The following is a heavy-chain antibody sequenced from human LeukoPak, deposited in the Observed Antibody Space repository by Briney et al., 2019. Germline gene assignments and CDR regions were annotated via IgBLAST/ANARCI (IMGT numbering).Heavy chain of an antibody. J-gene: IGHJ4*02. CDR1: GFTFNSYA. CDR2: IRSSGGST. D-gene: IGHD1-26*01. Sequence: PGGSLRLSCAASGFTFNSYAMSWVRQAPGKGLEWVSTIRSSGGSTHYADSVKGRFTISRDNSKNTLYLQMNSLRAEDTAVYYCAKKTSIVGAFDYWGQGTLVTVST. CDR3: AKKTSIVGAFDY. V-gene: IGHV3-23*01.